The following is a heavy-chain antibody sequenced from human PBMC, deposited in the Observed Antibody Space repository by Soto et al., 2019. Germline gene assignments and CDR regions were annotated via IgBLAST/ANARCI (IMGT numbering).Heavy chain of an antibody. CDR2: IIPIFGTA. V-gene: IGHV1-69*12. Sequence: QVQLVQSGAEVKKPGSSVKVSCKASGGTFSSYAISWVRQAPGQGLEWMGGIIPIFGTANYAQKFQGRVTITADESTSTAYMELSSLRSEDTAVYYCARGSSDYCSGGSCHEKYGMDVWGQGTTVTVSS. J-gene: IGHJ6*02. CDR1: GGTFSSYA. D-gene: IGHD2-15*01. CDR3: ARGSSDYCSGGSCHEKYGMDV.